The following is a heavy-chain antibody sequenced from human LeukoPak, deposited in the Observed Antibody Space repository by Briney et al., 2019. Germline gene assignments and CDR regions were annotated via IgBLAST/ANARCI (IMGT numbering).Heavy chain of an antibody. Sequence: VGSLRLSCSASGLTFSSYAMNWVRQAPGKGLEYVSAISSNVVTTYYADSVKGRFTISRDNSKNTLYLQMSSLRAEDTAVYYCVTRRTTVVTPDFWGQGTLVTVSS. CDR1: GLTFSSYA. V-gene: IGHV3-64D*09. D-gene: IGHD4-23*01. J-gene: IGHJ4*02. CDR3: VTRRTTVVTPDF. CDR2: ISSNVVTT.